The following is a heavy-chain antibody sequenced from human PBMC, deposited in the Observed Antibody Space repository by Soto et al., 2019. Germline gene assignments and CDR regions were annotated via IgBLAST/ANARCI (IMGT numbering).Heavy chain of an antibody. CDR3: TTDLGCSGGSCYIYYYGMDV. CDR2: IKSKTDGGTT. J-gene: IGHJ6*02. CDR1: GFTFSNAW. D-gene: IGHD2-15*01. Sequence: GGSLRLSCAASGFTFSNAWMSWVRQAPGKGLEWVDRIKSKTDGGTTDYAAPVKGRFTISRDDSKNTLYLQMTSLKTEDTAVYYCTTDLGCSGGSCYIYYYGMDVWGQGTTVTVSS. V-gene: IGHV3-15*01.